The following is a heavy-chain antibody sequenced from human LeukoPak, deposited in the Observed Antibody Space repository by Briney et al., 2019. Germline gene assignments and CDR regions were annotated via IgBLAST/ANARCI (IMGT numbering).Heavy chain of an antibody. J-gene: IGHJ2*01. CDR3: AKDPAYSSGRAAAGGWYFDL. D-gene: IGHD6-19*01. Sequence: PGGSLRLSCAASGFTFDDYAMHWVRQAPGKGLEWVSLISWDGGSTYYADSVKGRFTISRDNSKNSLYLQMNSLRAEDTALYYCAKDPAYSSGRAAAGGWYFDLWGRGTLVTVSS. CDR2: ISWDGGST. V-gene: IGHV3-43D*03. CDR1: GFTFDDYA.